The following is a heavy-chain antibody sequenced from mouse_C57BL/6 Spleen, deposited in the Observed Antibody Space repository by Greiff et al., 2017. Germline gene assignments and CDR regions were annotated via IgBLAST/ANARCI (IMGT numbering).Heavy chain of an antibody. CDR1: GFTFSDYG. CDR2: ISSGSSTI. J-gene: IGHJ1*03. D-gene: IGHD2-3*01. CDR3: ARGDGYYVWYFDV. Sequence: EVQLVESGGGLVKPGGSLKLSCAASGFTFSDYGMHWVRQAPEKGLEWVAYISSGSSTIYSADTVKGRFHISRDNAKNTLFLQMTSLRSEDTAMYYFARGDGYYVWYFDVWGTGTTVTVSS. V-gene: IGHV5-17*01.